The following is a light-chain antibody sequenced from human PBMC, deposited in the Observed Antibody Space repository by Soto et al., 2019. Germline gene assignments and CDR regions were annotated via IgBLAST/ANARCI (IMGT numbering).Light chain of an antibody. CDR3: SSYTTSNTRQIV. J-gene: IGLJ1*01. CDR1: SSDVGGYNY. V-gene: IGLV2-14*03. CDR2: DVS. Sequence: SALTQPAPVSGSPGQSITISCTGTSSDVGGYNYVSWYQHHPGKAPKLMIFDVSNRPSGVSNRFSGSKSGNTASLTISGLQPEDEADYYCSSYTTSNTRQIVVGTGTKLTVL.